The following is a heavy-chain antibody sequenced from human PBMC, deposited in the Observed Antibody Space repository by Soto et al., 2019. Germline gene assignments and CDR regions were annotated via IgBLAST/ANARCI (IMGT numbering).Heavy chain of an antibody. V-gene: IGHV1-69*08. Sequence: QVQLVQSGAEVKKPGSSVKVSCKASGGTFSSYTISWVRQAPGQGLEWMGRIIPILGIANYAQKFQGRVTITADKSTITAYTELSSLRSEDTAVYYCARDGPSTRLYDYWGQGTLVTVSS. CDR3: ARDGPSTRLYDY. J-gene: IGHJ4*02. CDR1: GGTFSSYT. D-gene: IGHD4-17*01. CDR2: IIPILGIA.